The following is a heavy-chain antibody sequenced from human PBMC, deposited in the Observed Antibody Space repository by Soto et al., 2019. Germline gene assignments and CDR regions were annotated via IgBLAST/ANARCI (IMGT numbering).Heavy chain of an antibody. CDR1: GYTFTSYG. J-gene: IGHJ6*03. CDR3: ARSLSGYDFRYYYYMDV. Sequence: ASVKVSCKASGYTFTSYGISWVRQAPGQGLEWMGWISAYNGNTNYAQKLQGRVTMTTDTSTSTAYMELRSLRSDDTAVYYCARSLSGYDFRYYYYMDVWGKGTTVTVSS. D-gene: IGHD5-12*01. V-gene: IGHV1-18*01. CDR2: ISAYNGNT.